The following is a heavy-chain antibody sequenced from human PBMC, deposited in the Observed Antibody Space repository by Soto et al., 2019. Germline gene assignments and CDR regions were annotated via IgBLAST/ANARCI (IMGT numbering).Heavy chain of an antibody. V-gene: IGHV1-3*01. J-gene: IGHJ2*01. CDR3: ARGGSLYWYFDP. CDR2: INAGNGNT. D-gene: IGHD1-26*01. Sequence: GASVKVSCKASGYTFTNCAMHWVRQAPGQRLEWMGWINAGNGNTKYSQKFQGRVTITRDTSASTAYMELSSLRSEDTAVYYCARGGSLYWYFDPWGRGTLVTVSS. CDR1: GYTFTNCA.